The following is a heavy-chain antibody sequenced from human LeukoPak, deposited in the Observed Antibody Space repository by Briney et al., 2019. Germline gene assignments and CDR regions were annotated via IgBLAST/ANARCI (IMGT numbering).Heavy chain of an antibody. CDR1: GFTFDDYA. Sequence: GGSLRLSCAASGFTFDDYAIHWVRQGPGKGLEWVSGISWNSGSIDYAESVKGRFTISRDNAKNSLYLQMNSLRAEDTAVYYCARDLYGDFSFDYWGQGTLVTVSS. CDR3: ARDLYGDFSFDY. J-gene: IGHJ4*02. CDR2: ISWNSGSI. D-gene: IGHD4-17*01. V-gene: IGHV3-9*01.